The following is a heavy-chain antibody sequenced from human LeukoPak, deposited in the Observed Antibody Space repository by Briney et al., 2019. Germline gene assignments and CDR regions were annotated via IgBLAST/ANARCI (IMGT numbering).Heavy chain of an antibody. CDR2: INPSGGST. D-gene: IGHD3-22*01. Sequence: ASVKVSCKASGYTFTSYYMHWVRQAPGQGLEWMGIINPSGGSTTYTQKFQGRVTMTRDMSTSTVYMEMSSLRSEDTAVYYSARQSYYYDSSGMFDYWGQGTLVTVSS. CDR3: ARQSYYYDSSGMFDY. CDR1: GYTFTSYY. J-gene: IGHJ4*02. V-gene: IGHV1-46*01.